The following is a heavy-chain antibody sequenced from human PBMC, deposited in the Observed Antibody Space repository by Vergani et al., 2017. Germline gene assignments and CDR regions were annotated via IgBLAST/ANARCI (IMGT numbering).Heavy chain of an antibody. V-gene: IGHV1-69*01. CDR3: ASRYCPSSSFHFFVKNNSCYFDY. CDR1: GGPLSRVA. J-gene: IGHJ4*02. Sequence: QVQLEQSGAEVRKPGSSVKVSCKASGGPLSRVAIGWVRQAPGKGLEWMGEIIPILGTTNYAQRSREKFSITADESKGTAYLELTRLTSDDTAVYFCASRYCPSSSFHFFVKNNSCYFDYWGQGTLVSVSS. D-gene: IGHD2-2*01. CDR2: IIPILGTT.